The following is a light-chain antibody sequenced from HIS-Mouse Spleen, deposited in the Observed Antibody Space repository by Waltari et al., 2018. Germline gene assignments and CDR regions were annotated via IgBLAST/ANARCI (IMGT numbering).Light chain of an antibody. V-gene: IGLV2-14*01. J-gene: IGLJ3*02. CDR3: AAWDDSLSGWV. CDR1: SSYVGGYNY. Sequence: QSALTQPASVSGSPGQSITISCTGTSSYVGGYNYVSWYQQHPGKAPKLMIYEVSNRPSGVSNRFSGSKSGNTASLTISGLQAEDEADYYCAAWDDSLSGWVFGGGTKLTVL. CDR2: EVS.